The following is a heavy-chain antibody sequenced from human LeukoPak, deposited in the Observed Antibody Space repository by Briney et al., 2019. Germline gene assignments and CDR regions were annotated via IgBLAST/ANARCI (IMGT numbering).Heavy chain of an antibody. J-gene: IGHJ4*02. Sequence: PSETLSLTCAVYGGSFSGYYWSWIRQPPGKGLEWIGEINHSGSTNYNPSLKSRVTISVDTSKNQFSLKLSSVTAADTAVYYCARGWRRWGQGTLVTVSS. CDR3: ARGWRR. CDR2: INHSGST. V-gene: IGHV4-34*01. CDR1: GGSFSGYY.